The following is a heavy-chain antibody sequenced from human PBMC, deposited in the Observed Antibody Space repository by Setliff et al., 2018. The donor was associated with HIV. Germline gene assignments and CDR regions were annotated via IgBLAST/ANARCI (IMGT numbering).Heavy chain of an antibody. CDR2: VYHSGTT. CDR3: MRGRSITIFGVAYFDF. Sequence: SETLSLTCTVSGGPISTNDYYWGWIRQPPGKGLEWIGSVYHSGTTYYNPSLKSRVTISVVMSNNQFSLKVTSVTAADTAVYYCMRGRSITIFGVAYFDFWGQGTQVTVSS. J-gene: IGHJ4*02. D-gene: IGHD3-3*01. CDR1: GGPISTNDYY. V-gene: IGHV4-39*07.